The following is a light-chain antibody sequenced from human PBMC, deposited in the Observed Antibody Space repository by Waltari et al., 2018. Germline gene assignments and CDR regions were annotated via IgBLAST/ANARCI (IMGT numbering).Light chain of an antibody. Sequence: IVLTQSPGTLSLSPGDKATLSCRTSQSISNSYLAWYQQKPGQVPRLLIYATFSRASGIPDRFSGSGSETDSTLTISSLEPEDFAVYYCQEYGSSPEFTFGPGTTVDI. J-gene: IGKJ3*01. CDR2: ATF. CDR3: QEYGSSPEFT. V-gene: IGKV3-20*01. CDR1: QSISNSY.